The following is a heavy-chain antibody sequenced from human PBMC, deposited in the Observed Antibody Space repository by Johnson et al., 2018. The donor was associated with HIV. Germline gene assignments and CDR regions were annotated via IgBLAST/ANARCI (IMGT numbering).Heavy chain of an antibody. D-gene: IGHD1-26*01. V-gene: IGHV3-33*01. Sequence: QVQLVESGGGVVQPGRSLRLSCAASGFTFSSYGMHWVRQAPGKGLAWVAVIWYDGSNTYYADSVKGRFTISRDNSKNTLYLQMNSLRAEDTAVYYCARRSWAFDAFDIWGQGTMVTVSS. CDR1: GFTFSSYG. J-gene: IGHJ3*02. CDR3: ARRSWAFDAFDI. CDR2: IWYDGSNT.